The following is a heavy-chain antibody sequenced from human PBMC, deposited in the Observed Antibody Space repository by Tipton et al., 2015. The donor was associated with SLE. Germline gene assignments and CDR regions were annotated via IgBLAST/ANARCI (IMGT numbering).Heavy chain of an antibody. Sequence: SLRLSCAASGFTFDDYTMHWVRQAPGKGLEWVSLISWDGSTTYYADSVRGRFTISRDNSKNSLYLQMNSLRTDGTALYYCSKGFRGAQGVRHPDYWGQGTLVTVSS. CDR3: SKGFRGAQGVRHPDY. V-gene: IGHV3-43*01. J-gene: IGHJ4*02. D-gene: IGHD3-10*01. CDR1: GFTFDDYT. CDR2: ISWDGSTT.